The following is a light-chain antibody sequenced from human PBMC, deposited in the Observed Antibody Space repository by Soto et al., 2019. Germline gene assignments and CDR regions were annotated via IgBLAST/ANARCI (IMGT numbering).Light chain of an antibody. J-gene: IGLJ1*01. Sequence: QSVLTQPPSVSGAPGQGVTISCTGSSSNIGAGSDVHWYQQSPGTAPKLLIYGNNNRPSGVPDRFSGSKSGSSASLTITRLQADDEADYDGQSYDTSLRVFGTGTKLTVL. CDR2: GNN. CDR3: QSYDTSLRV. V-gene: IGLV1-40*01. CDR1: SSNIGAGSD.